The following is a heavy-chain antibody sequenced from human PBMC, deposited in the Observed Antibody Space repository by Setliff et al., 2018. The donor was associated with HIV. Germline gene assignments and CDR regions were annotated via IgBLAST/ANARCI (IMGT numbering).Heavy chain of an antibody. Sequence: HPGGSLRLSCAASGFNFRDFALHWVRQAPGKGLEWVSAISYDGSRIHYEDSVKGRFTISRDNSKNTLYLQMNSLRVEDTAIYYCTKGVQRLRPYYFDSWGQGTLVTVSS. D-gene: IGHD4-17*01. CDR1: GFNFRDFA. J-gene: IGHJ4*02. CDR2: ISYDGSRI. CDR3: TKGVQRLRPYYFDS. V-gene: IGHV3-30*07.